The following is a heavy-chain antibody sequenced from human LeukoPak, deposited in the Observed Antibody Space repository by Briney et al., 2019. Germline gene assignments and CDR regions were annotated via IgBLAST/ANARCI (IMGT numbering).Heavy chain of an antibody. D-gene: IGHD2-2*01. V-gene: IGHV4-30-4*08. CDR1: GGSISSGDYY. CDR3: AREGDCSSTSCPWGFDP. Sequence: SETLSLTCTVSGGSISSGDYYWSWIRQPPGKGLEWIGYIYYSGSTYYNPSLKSRVTISVDTSKNQFSLKLSSVTAADTAVYYCAREGDCSSTSCPWGFDPWGQGTLVTVSS. CDR2: IYYSGST. J-gene: IGHJ5*02.